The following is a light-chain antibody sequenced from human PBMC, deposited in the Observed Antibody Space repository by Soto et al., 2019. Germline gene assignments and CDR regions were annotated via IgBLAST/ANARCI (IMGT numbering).Light chain of an antibody. J-gene: IGKJ1*01. CDR1: QSLPSTW. CDR2: KGS. Sequence: DVQMTQSPSTLSASVGDKVTITCRASQSLPSTWLAWFQQRPGKARNVLIYKGSASASGVSSRFSGSGSGTEFTLTISSLQPDDFATYFCQQYAAQSPWTFGQGTRV. V-gene: IGKV1-5*03. CDR3: QQYAAQSPWT.